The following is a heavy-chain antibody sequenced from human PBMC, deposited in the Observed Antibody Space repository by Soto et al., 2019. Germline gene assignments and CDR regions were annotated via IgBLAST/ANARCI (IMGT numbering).Heavy chain of an antibody. J-gene: IGHJ5*02. Sequence: GESLRLSCAGSGFTFGDSYMSWIRQAPGKGLEWLSYISPGSRYPAYADSVKGRFTISRDNAKRSLYLQMMSLTAEDTAIYYCVRGGGGGLFDPWGQGTMVTGSS. V-gene: IGHV3-11*06. CDR1: GFTFGDSY. CDR2: ISPGSRYP. D-gene: IGHD2-15*01. CDR3: VRGGGGGLFDP.